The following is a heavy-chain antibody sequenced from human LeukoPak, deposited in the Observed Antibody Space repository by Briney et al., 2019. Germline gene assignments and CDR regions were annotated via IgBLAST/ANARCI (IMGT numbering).Heavy chain of an antibody. Sequence: GESLKISCEASGYTFTNYWIGWVRQMPGKGLEWMGIIYPDDSDTKYSPSFQGQVSISADKSISTAYLQWSSLKAADTAMYYCARSRDSSGYYYLIWGQGTLVTVSS. CDR1: GYTFTNYW. CDR2: IYPDDSDT. V-gene: IGHV5-51*01. CDR3: ARSRDSSGYYYLI. D-gene: IGHD3-22*01. J-gene: IGHJ4*02.